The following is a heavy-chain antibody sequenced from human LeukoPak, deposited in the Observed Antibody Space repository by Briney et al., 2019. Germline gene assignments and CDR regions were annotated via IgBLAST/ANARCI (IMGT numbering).Heavy chain of an antibody. Sequence: PGGSLTLSCTSSGFSFGDYAMSWVRQAPAKRLEWVGFIRSKAFGRTIEYAASVRGRFTISRDDSKSIGYLQMNSLKTEDTAVYYCTRAVAGYYLDYWGQGTLVTVPS. CDR2: IRSKAFGRTI. CDR1: GFSFGDYA. D-gene: IGHD6-19*01. CDR3: TRAVAGYYLDY. V-gene: IGHV3-49*04. J-gene: IGHJ4*02.